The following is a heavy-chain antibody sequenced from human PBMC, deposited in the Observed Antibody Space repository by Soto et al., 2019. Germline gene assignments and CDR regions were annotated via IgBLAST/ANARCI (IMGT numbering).Heavy chain of an antibody. CDR2: ISGSGGST. Sequence: GGSLRLSCAASGFTFSSYAMSWVRQAPGKGLEWVSAISGSGGSTYYADSVKGRFTISRDNSKNTLYLQMNSLRAEDTAVYYCAKVGTWQQRRYYYYGMDVWGQGTTVTVSS. V-gene: IGHV3-23*01. CDR3: AKVGTWQQRRYYYYGMDV. CDR1: GFTFSSYA. D-gene: IGHD1-1*01. J-gene: IGHJ6*02.